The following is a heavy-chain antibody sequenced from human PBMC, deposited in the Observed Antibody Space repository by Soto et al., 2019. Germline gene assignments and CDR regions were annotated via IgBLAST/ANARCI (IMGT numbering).Heavy chain of an antibody. CDR2: ISYDGSNK. J-gene: IGHJ4*02. D-gene: IGHD2-8*01. CDR3: ARTNGAYSNYFDY. Sequence: GGSLRLSCAASGFTFSGSAMHWVRQAPGKGLEWVAVISYDGSNKYYADSVKGRFTISRDNSKNTLYLQMNSLRVDDTAVYYCARTNGAYSNYFDYWGQGTLVTVS. CDR1: GFTFSGSA. V-gene: IGHV3-30*04.